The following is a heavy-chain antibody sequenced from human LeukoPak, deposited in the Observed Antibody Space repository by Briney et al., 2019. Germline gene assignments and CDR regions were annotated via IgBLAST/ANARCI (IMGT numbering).Heavy chain of an antibody. J-gene: IGHJ3*02. Sequence: SETLSLTCTVSGGSISSYYWSWIRQPPGKGLEWIGYIYYSGSTNYNPSLKSRVTISVDTSKNQFSLKLSSVTAADTAVYYCARVGGDYDFWSAPGAFDIWGQGTMVTVSS. D-gene: IGHD3-3*01. V-gene: IGHV4-59*01. CDR3: ARVGGDYDFWSAPGAFDI. CDR1: GGSISSYY. CDR2: IYYSGST.